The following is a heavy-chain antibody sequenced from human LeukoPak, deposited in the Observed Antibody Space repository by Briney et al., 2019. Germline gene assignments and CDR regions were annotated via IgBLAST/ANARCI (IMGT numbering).Heavy chain of an antibody. J-gene: IGHJ3*02. V-gene: IGHV4-61*02. Sequence: PSETLSLTCIVSGGSISTSDNYWGWIRQPAGKGLEWIGRIYTSGSTNYNPSLKSRVTMSVDTSKNQFSLKLSSVTAADTAVYYCARDDYYDSSGYYYRDAFDIWGQGTMVTVSS. CDR3: ARDDYYDSSGYYYRDAFDI. D-gene: IGHD3-22*01. CDR1: GGSISTSDNY. CDR2: IYTSGST.